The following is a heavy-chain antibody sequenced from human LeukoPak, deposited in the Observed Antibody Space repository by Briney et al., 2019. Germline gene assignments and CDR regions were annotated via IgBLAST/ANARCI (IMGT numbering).Heavy chain of an antibody. CDR1: GVSISSYY. J-gene: IGHJ5*02. V-gene: IGHV4-59*12. CDR3: ARDSSGWLNWFDP. CDR2: IYYSGST. D-gene: IGHD6-19*01. Sequence: SETLSLTCTVSGVSISSYYWSWIRQPPGKGLEWIGYIYYSGSTNYNPSLKSRVTMSVDTSKNQFSLKLSSVTAADTAVYYCARDSSGWLNWFDPWGQGTLVTVSS.